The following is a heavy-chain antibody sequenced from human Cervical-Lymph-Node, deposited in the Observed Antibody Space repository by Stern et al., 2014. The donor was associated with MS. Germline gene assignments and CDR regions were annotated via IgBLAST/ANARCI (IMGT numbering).Heavy chain of an antibody. V-gene: IGHV4-59*01. CDR3: ARGGGRTYFDY. CDR1: GGSIHTYY. D-gene: IGHD3-16*01. Sequence: QVQLQESGPGLVKPSETLSLTCTVSGGSIHTYYWSWIRQPPGQGLEWIVWIYFSGSTNYNPSLKSRVTISMDTSKNQFSLKLTSVTAADTAVYYCARGGGRTYFDYWGQGTLVTVS. CDR2: IYFSGST. J-gene: IGHJ4*02.